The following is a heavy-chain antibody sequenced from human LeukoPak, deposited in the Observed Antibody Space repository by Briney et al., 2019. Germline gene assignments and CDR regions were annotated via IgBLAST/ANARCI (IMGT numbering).Heavy chain of an antibody. Sequence: GGSLRLSCAASGFTFRTYAMHWVRQAPGKGLEWVAVISYHGSNEYYADSVKDRFTVSRDNSRNTLYLQMNTLRVEDTALYYCAREAGDSRGRYRSHFYGLDVWGHGTTVTVSS. CDR2: ISYHGSNE. J-gene: IGHJ6*02. V-gene: IGHV3-30*04. D-gene: IGHD6-19*01. CDR3: AREAGDSRGRYRSHFYGLDV. CDR1: GFTFRTYA.